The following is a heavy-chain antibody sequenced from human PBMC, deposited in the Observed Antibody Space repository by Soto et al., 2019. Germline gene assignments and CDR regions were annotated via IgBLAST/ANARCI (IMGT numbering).Heavy chain of an antibody. D-gene: IGHD3-3*01. CDR2: IKHDGSET. J-gene: IGHJ4*02. CDR1: GFTFSNYW. V-gene: IGHV3-7*01. CDR3: ARDFIFGDSSPTYFAF. Sequence: EVQLVESGGGLVQPGISLRLSCAASGFTFSNYWMSWVRQAPGKGPEWVANIKHDGSETYYVDSLKGRFTISRDNAKNSLYLQMNSLRVEDTAVYYCARDFIFGDSSPTYFAFWGQGTLVTVPS.